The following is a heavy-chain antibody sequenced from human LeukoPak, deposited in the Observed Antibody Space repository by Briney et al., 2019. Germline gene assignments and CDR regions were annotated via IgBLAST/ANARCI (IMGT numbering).Heavy chain of an antibody. Sequence: RRASVKVSCKASGYTFTSYDINWVRQATGQGLEWMGWMNPNSGNTGYAQKFQGRVTITRNTSISTAYIELSSLRSEDTAVYYCARGAVPESYYYMDVWGKGTTVTVSS. CDR1: GYTFTSYD. CDR3: ARGAVPESYYYMDV. D-gene: IGHD1-14*01. J-gene: IGHJ6*03. CDR2: MNPNSGNT. V-gene: IGHV1-8*03.